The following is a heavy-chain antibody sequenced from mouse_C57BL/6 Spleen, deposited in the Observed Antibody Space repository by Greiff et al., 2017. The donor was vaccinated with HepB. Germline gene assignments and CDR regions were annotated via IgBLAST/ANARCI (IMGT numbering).Heavy chain of an antibody. CDR3: ARPYYYGSSLDY. Sequence: EVQLQQSGPELVKPGASVKISCKASGYTFTDYYMNWVKQSHGKSLEWIGDINPNNGGTSYNQKFKGKATLTVDKSSSTAYMELRSLTSEDSAVYYWARPYYYGSSLDYWGQGTTLTVSS. CDR2: INPNNGGT. J-gene: IGHJ2*01. CDR1: GYTFTDYY. V-gene: IGHV1-26*01. D-gene: IGHD1-1*01.